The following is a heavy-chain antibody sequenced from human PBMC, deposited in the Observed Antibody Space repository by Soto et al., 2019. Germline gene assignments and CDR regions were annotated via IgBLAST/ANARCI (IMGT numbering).Heavy chain of an antibody. Sequence: GASVKVSCKTSGFTFSSSAVHWVRQARGHRLQWIGWIDVGSANANYAHMLQERVTISRDMSTSTAYMELSSLRSEDTAVYYCARVIAARPEGGYYFDYWGQGTLVTVSS. V-gene: IGHV1-58*01. CDR1: GFTFSSSA. J-gene: IGHJ4*02. CDR3: ARVIAARPEGGYYFDY. CDR2: IDVGSANA. D-gene: IGHD6-6*01.